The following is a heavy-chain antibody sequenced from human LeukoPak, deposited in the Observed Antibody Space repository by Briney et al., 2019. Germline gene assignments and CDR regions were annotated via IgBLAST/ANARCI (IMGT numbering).Heavy chain of an antibody. J-gene: IGHJ3*02. D-gene: IGHD2-2*01. V-gene: IGHV1-46*01. CDR3: ARKGNIVVVPAARPEAFDI. CDR2: INPSGGST. Sequence: ASVKVSCKASGYTFTSYYMHWVRQAPGQGLEWMGIINPSGGSTSYAQKFQGRVTMTRDTSMSTVYMELSSLRSEDTAVYYCARKGNIVVVPAARPEAFDIWAKGQWSPSLQ. CDR1: GYTFTSYY.